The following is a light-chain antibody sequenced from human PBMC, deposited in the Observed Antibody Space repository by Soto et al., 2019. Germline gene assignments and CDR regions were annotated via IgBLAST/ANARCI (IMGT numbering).Light chain of an antibody. CDR2: GTS. CDR1: QSVSSSY. Sequence: EPVLTQSPATLSLSPGERATLSCRTSQSVSSSYLAWYQQKPGQAPRLLIHGTSTRSTGIPNRFSGSGSGTDFTLTISGLEAVDVAVRYCQQYGGSPTWTFGQGPKVEI. V-gene: IGKV3-20*01. CDR3: QQYGGSPTWT. J-gene: IGKJ1*01.